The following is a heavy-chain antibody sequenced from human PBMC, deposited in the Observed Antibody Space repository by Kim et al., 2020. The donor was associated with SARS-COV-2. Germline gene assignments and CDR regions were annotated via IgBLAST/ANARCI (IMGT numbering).Heavy chain of an antibody. Sequence: GGSLRLSCAASGFTFSSYEMNWVRQASGKGLEWVSYISSSGSTIYYADSVKGRFTISRDNAKNSLYLQMNSLRAEDTAVYYCARGGIMITFGGVIARGFFDYWGQGTLVTVSS. V-gene: IGHV3-48*03. CDR3: ARGGIMITFGGVIARGFFDY. J-gene: IGHJ4*02. D-gene: IGHD3-16*02. CDR1: GFTFSSYE. CDR2: ISSSGSTI.